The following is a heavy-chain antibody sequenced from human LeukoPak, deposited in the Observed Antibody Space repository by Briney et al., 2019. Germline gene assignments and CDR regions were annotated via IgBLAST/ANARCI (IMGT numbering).Heavy chain of an antibody. Sequence: GGSLRLSCAASGFTFSSYAMSWVRQAPGKGLEWVSAISGSGGSTYYADSVKGRFTISRDNSKNTLYLQMNSLRAEDTAVYYCAKGLYYYDSSGYYPWGQGTLVTVSS. D-gene: IGHD3-22*01. CDR2: ISGSGGST. V-gene: IGHV3-23*01. CDR3: AKGLYYYDSSGYYP. J-gene: IGHJ5*02. CDR1: GFTFSSYA.